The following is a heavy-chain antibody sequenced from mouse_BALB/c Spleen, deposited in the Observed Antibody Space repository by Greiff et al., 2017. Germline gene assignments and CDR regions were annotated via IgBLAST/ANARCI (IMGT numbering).Heavy chain of an antibody. J-gene: IGHJ3*01. V-gene: IGHV4-1*02. D-gene: IGHD1-2*01. CDR3: ARQGPHYYGYVGWFAY. Sequence: EVKLMESGGGLVQPGGSLKLSCAASGFDFSRYWMSWVRQAPGKGLEWIGEINPDSSTINYTPSLKDKFIISRDNAKNTLYLQMSKVRSEDTALYYCARQGPHYYGYVGWFAYWGQGTLVTVSA. CDR1: GFDFSRYW. CDR2: INPDSSTI.